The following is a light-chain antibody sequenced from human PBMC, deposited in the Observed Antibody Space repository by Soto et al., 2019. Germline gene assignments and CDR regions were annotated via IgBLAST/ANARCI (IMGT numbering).Light chain of an antibody. CDR3: QDYDNSRT. V-gene: IGKV3-20*01. J-gene: IGKJ1*01. CDR2: DAS. CDR1: QSVTNSH. Sequence: EVVLTQSPGTLSLSPGDRASLSCRASQSVTNSHLAWYQQKPGQAPRLLIYDASRRATGIPDRFSGSGSETDFTLTITRLEPDDFAVYYCQDYDNSRTFGQGTKVEIK.